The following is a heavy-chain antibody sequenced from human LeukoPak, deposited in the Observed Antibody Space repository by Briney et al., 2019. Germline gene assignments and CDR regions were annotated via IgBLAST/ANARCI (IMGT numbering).Heavy chain of an antibody. CDR3: ATRDNYDFWSGSITNYYYYYYMDV. CDR2: IYSGGST. D-gene: IGHD3-3*01. J-gene: IGHJ6*03. V-gene: IGHV3-66*02. CDR1: GFTVSSNY. Sequence: GGSLRLSCAASGFTVSSNYMSWVRQAPGKGLEWVSVIYSGGSTYYADSVKGRFTISRDNSKNTLYLQMNSLRAEDTAVYYCATRDNYDFWSGSITNYYYYYYMDVWGKGTTVTVSS.